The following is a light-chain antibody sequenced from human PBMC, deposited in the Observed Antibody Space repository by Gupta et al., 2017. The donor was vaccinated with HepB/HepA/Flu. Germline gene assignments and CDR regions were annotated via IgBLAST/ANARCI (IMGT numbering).Light chain of an antibody. Sequence: SSPLSQDPAVSVALGQPVRSTCRGDSLRNYYASWYQQKPGRAPILVIYDRNNRPSGIPDRFSGSSSGNTASLTITGAQAEDEADDYCNPRDSSGDLVVFGGGTKLTVL. V-gene: IGLV3-19*01. CDR1: SLRNYY. J-gene: IGLJ2*01. CDR3: NPRDSSGDLVV. CDR2: DRN.